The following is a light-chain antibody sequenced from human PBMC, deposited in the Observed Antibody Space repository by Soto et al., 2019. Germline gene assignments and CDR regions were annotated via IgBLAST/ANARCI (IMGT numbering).Light chain of an antibody. V-gene: IGKV3-20*01. CDR1: QSIGSSY. CDR3: QQYGSSVGT. CDR2: GAS. Sequence: TLSCRASQSIGSSYLAWYQQKPGQAPRLVIYGASIRATGIPDRFSGSGSGTDFTLTISRLEPEDCAVYYCQQYGSSVGTFGQGTKVDIK. J-gene: IGKJ1*01.